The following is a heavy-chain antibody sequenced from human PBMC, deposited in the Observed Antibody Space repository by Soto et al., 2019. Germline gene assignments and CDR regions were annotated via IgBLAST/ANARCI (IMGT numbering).Heavy chain of an antibody. Sequence: RLSCAASGFTFRIYSMHWVRQSPGKGLEWVAVMWYDGTNKYYGESVKGRFTISRDNSENTLYLQMNSLRVEDTAVYYCARDANFETKGGSFDIWGHGTLVTVSS. CDR2: MWYDGTNK. D-gene: IGHD3-9*01. CDR1: GFTFRIYS. CDR3: ARDANFETKGGSFDI. J-gene: IGHJ3*02. V-gene: IGHV3-33*01.